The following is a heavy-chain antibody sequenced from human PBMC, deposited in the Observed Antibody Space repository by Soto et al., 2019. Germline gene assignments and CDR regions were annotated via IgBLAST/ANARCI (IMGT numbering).Heavy chain of an antibody. V-gene: IGHV3-11*06. CDR1: GFTFSDYY. J-gene: IGHJ4*02. CDR2: ISSSSSYT. CDR3: ARDGYSSGWSVDY. D-gene: IGHD6-19*01. Sequence: GGSLRLSCAASGFTFSDYYMSWIRQAPGKGLEWVSYISSSSSYTNYADSVKGRFTISRDYAKNSMYLQMNSLRAEDTAVYYCARDGYSSGWSVDYWGQGTLVTVSS.